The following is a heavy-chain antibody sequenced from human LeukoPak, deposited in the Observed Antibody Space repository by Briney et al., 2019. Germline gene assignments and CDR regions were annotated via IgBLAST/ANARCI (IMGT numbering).Heavy chain of an antibody. CDR1: GGTFSAYI. V-gene: IGHV1-69*02. CDR3: VRLSASKYGSSAYPNFDY. Sequence: ASVKVSCKASGGTFSAYILSWVRQATGQGLEWMGRLSPLFGDIHYTQKFQGRLTITADKSTGTAYMELSGLRSEDTAVYYCVRLSASKYGSSAYPNFDYWGQGTLVTVSA. CDR2: LSPLFGDI. J-gene: IGHJ4*02. D-gene: IGHD6-13*01.